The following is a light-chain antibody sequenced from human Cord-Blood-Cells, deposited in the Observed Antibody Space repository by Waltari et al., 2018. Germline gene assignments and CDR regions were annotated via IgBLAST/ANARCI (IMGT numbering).Light chain of an antibody. CDR2: WAS. V-gene: IGKV4-1*01. J-gene: IGKJ4*01. CDR1: QSVLYSSNNKNY. Sequence: DIVMTQSPDSLAVSLGERATINSKSRQSVLYSSNNKNYLAWYQQKPGQPPKLLIYWASTRESGVPDRFSGSGSGTDFTLTISSLQAEDVAVYYCQQYYSTPPTFGGGTKVEIK. CDR3: QQYYSTPPT.